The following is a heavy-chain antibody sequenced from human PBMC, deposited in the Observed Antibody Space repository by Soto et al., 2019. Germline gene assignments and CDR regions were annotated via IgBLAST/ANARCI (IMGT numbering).Heavy chain of an antibody. CDR2: IYSGGST. D-gene: IGHD6-13*01. V-gene: IGHV3-53*04. CDR1: GFTVSSNY. CDR3: ARDGSIAAGDAFDI. Sequence: GGSLRLSCAASGFTVSSNYMSWVRQAPGKGLEWVSVIYSGGSTYYADSVKGRFTISRHNSKNTLYLQMNSLRAEDTAVYYCARDGSIAAGDAFDIWGQGTMVTVSS. J-gene: IGHJ3*02.